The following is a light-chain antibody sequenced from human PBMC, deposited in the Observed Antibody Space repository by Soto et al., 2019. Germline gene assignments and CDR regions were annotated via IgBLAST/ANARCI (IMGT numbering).Light chain of an antibody. J-gene: IGKJ3*01. CDR2: AAS. V-gene: IGKV1-39*01. Sequence: DIQMTQSPSSLSAPVGDRVTITCRASQSISRYLNWHQQKPVKAPKVLIYAASTLQRGVPSRSSGSGSGTAFTLTNSGLQPEDFATYYCQQSHSPPFTVGTGTKVYGK. CDR1: QSISRY. CDR3: QQSHSPPFT.